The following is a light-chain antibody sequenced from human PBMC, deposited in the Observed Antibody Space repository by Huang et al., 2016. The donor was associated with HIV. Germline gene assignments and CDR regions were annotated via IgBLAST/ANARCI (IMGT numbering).Light chain of an antibody. CDR3: QQYNNWPPWT. CDR2: GAS. V-gene: IGKV3-15*01. J-gene: IGKJ1*01. Sequence: EIVMTQSPATLSVSPGERVTLSCRVSQSVTNNLDWYQLKPGQAPRLLIYGASTRATGFPARFRGSGSGTEFTLTITSLQSEDFAVYYCQQYNNWPPWTFGQGTKVEIK. CDR1: QSVTNN.